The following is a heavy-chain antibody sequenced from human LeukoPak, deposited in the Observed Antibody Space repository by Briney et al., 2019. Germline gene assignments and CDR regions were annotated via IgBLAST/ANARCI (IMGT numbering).Heavy chain of an antibody. CDR2: ISSSSSYV. Sequence: GGSLRLSCAASGFTFSSYSMNWVRQAPGKGLEWVSSISSSSSYVYYADSVKGRFTISRDNAKNSLYLQMNSLRAEDTAVYYCARDGGSWYPALGYWGQGTLVTVSS. J-gene: IGHJ4*02. V-gene: IGHV3-21*01. CDR3: ARDGGSWYPALGY. D-gene: IGHD6-13*01. CDR1: GFTFSSYS.